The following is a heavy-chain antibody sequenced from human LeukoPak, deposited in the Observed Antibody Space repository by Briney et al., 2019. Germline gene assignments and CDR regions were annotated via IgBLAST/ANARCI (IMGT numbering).Heavy chain of an antibody. CDR2: IRYDGSNK. CDR3: AKDFRTRYCSSTSCYGP. CDR1: GFTFSSYG. J-gene: IGHJ5*02. D-gene: IGHD2-2*01. V-gene: IGHV3-30*02. Sequence: GGSLRLSCAASGFTFSSYGMHWVRQAPGNGLEWVAFIRYDGSNKYYADSVKGRFTISRDNSKNTLYLQMNSLRAEDTAVYYCAKDFRTRYCSSTSCYGPWGQGTLVTVSS.